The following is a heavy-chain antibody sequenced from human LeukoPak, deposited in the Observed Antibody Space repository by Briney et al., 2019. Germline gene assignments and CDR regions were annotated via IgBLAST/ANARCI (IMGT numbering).Heavy chain of an antibody. CDR1: GFTFSSYE. D-gene: IGHD3-9*01. V-gene: IGHV3-48*03. CDR3: AREREYYDILTGYYYYYGMDV. J-gene: IGHJ6*02. CDR2: ISSSGSTI. Sequence: GGSLRLSCAASGFTFSSYEMNWVRQAPGKGLEWVSYISSSGSTIYYADSVKGRFTISRDNAKNSLYLQMNSLRAEDTAVYYCAREREYYDILTGYYYYYGMDVWGQGTTVTVSS.